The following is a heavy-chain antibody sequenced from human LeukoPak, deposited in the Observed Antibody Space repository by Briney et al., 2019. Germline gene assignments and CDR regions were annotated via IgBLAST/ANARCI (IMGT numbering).Heavy chain of an antibody. Sequence: GRSLRLSCAASGFTFSSYAMHWVRQAPGKGLEWVAVISYDGSNKYYADSVKGRFTISRDNSKNSLYLQMNSLRAEDTAVYYCARDGPYDSSGWYMRYYFDYWGQGTLVTVSP. CDR1: GFTFSSYA. CDR3: ARDGPYDSSGWYMRYYFDY. D-gene: IGHD6-19*01. V-gene: IGHV3-30*04. J-gene: IGHJ4*02. CDR2: ISYDGSNK.